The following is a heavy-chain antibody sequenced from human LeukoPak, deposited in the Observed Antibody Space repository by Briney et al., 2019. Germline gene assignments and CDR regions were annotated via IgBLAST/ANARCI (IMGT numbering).Heavy chain of an antibody. CDR2: ISSSGTYI. Sequence: PGGSLRLSCGASGFTFSNYSINWVRQAPGKGLEWVSSISSSGTYIYYADSLKGRFTISRDNAKNSLYLQMNSLRAEDTAVYYCAREGYDSSGSLDYWGQGTLVTVSS. D-gene: IGHD3-22*01. CDR1: GFTFSNYS. J-gene: IGHJ4*02. CDR3: AREGYDSSGSLDY. V-gene: IGHV3-21*01.